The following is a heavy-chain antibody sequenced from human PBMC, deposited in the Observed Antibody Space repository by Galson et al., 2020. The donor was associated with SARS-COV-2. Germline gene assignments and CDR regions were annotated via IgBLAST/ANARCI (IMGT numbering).Heavy chain of an antibody. D-gene: IGHD3-10*01. J-gene: IGHJ5*02. CDR3: ARDGSKPVLLWFGELFGRWFDP. Sequence: GESLKISCAASGFTFSSYAMHWVRQAPGKGLEWVAVISYDGSNKYYADSVKGRFTISRDNSKNTLYLQMNSLRAEDTAVYYCARDGSKPVLLWFGELFGRWFDPWGQGTLVTVSS. CDR1: GFTFSSYA. V-gene: IGHV3-30*04. CDR2: ISYDGSNK.